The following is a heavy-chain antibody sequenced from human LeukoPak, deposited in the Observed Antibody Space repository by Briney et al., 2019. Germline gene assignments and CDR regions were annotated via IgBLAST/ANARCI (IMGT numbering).Heavy chain of an antibody. V-gene: IGHV4-39*01. CDR1: GGSLSSTSHY. D-gene: IGHD3-22*01. Sequence: SETLSLTCTVSGGSLSSTSHYWGWIRQPPGKGLEWIGSIYYSGTTYYNPSLRSRVTMSVDTSENLFSLRLTSVTAADTALYYCASDSGGYPTIHYFDCWGQGVLVTVSS. CDR2: IYYSGTT. J-gene: IGHJ4*02. CDR3: ASDSGGYPTIHYFDC.